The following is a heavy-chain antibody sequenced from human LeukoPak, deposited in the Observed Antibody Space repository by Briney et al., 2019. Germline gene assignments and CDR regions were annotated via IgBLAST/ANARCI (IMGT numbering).Heavy chain of an antibody. V-gene: IGHV4-59*01. J-gene: IGHJ4*02. Sequence: SETLSLTCTVSGGSISSYYWSWIRQPPGKGLEWIGYIYYSGSTNYNPSLKSRVTISIDTSKNQFSLKLSSVTATDTAVYYCARDPHFDYWGQGTLVTVSS. CDR1: GGSISSYY. CDR3: ARDPHFDY. CDR2: IYYSGST.